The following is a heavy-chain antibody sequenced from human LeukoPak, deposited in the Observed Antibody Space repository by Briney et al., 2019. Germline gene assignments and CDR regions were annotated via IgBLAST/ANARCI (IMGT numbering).Heavy chain of an antibody. D-gene: IGHD5-12*01. J-gene: IGHJ4*02. CDR1: GGSITSHY. V-gene: IGHV4-59*11. CDR2: IDHSGST. Sequence: SETLSLTCTVSGGSITSHYWSWIRQPPGKGLEWIGYIDHSGSTNYNPSLTSRVTISVDTSKNQFSLKLTYVTAADTAVYYCARDPSGYDYYFDYWGQGSLVTLSS. CDR3: ARDPSGYDYYFDY.